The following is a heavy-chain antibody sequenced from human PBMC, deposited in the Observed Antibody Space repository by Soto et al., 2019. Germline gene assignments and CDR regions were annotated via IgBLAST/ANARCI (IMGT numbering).Heavy chain of an antibody. J-gene: IGHJ4*02. CDR3: AHIVTADDSEDFDF. CDR1: GFSRNTPGGG. D-gene: IGHD3-3*01. Sequence: QITLMEYGPTAVKPTQTLTLTFTFSGFSRNTPGGGVGWISQPPVKTLEWVALIYWDYDKRSHPSLKRRLVIRKDSSKNHSVLTITNVDPVVTATYNCAHIVTADDSEDFDFWGLGTLVPVSP. CDR2: IYWDYDK. V-gene: IGHV2-5*02.